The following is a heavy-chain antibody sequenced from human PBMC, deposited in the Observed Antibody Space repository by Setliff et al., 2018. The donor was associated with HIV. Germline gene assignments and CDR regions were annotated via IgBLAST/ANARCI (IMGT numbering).Heavy chain of an antibody. CDR3: ARPNYYDSSGSFDY. V-gene: IGHV3-48*01. D-gene: IGHD3-22*01. Sequence: GGSLRLSCAPSGFTFGSYAMSWVRQAPGKGLEWVSYISSSGSPIHYADSVRGRFTISRDNSKNTLYLQMNSLRAEDTAVYYCARPNYYDSSGSFDYWGQGTLVTVSS. J-gene: IGHJ4*02. CDR1: GFTFGSYA. CDR2: ISSSGSPI.